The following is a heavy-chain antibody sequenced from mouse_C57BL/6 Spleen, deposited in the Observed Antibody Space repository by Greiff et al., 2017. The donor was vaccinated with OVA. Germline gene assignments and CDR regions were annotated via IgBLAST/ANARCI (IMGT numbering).Heavy chain of an antibody. J-gene: IGHJ4*01. CDR3: AIYSNYGGYYAMDY. CDR1: GYTFTDYN. Sequence: EVKLQESGPELVKPGASVKIPCKASGYTFTDYNMDWVKQSHGKSLEWIGDINPNNGGTIYNQKFKGKATLTVDKSSSTAYMELRSLTSEDTAVYYCAIYSNYGGYYAMDYWGQGTSVTVSS. D-gene: IGHD2-5*01. V-gene: IGHV1-18*01. CDR2: INPNNGGT.